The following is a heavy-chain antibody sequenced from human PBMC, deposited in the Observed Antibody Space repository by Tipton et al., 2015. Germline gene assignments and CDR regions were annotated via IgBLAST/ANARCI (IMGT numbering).Heavy chain of an antibody. D-gene: IGHD2/OR15-2a*01. CDR2: IYNDGNT. CDR1: GGSISRDYW. CDR3: ARSPFKSGYFDY. J-gene: IGHJ4*02. V-gene: IGHV4-4*02. Sequence: TLSLTCAVSGGSISRDYWWNWVRQPPGRGLEWIGEIYNDGNTYYNPSLSSRVTISVDASENEVYLMLGSVTAADTAVCYCARSPFKSGYFDYWGQGTLVTVSS.